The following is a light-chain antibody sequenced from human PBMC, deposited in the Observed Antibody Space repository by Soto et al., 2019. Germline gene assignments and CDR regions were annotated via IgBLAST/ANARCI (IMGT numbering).Light chain of an antibody. Sequence: MTQSPATLSVSPGERVTLSCRTSHSVNSHVAWYQQKPGQAPRLLLYGASTRATGIPARFSGSGSGTDFTLTISSLEPEDFAVYYCQQRSNWPPITFGQGTRLEI. J-gene: IGKJ5*01. CDR2: GAS. V-gene: IGKV3-11*01. CDR3: QQRSNWPPIT. CDR1: HSVNSH.